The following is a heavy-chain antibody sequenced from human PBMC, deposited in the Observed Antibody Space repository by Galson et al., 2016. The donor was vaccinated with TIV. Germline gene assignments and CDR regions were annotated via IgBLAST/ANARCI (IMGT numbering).Heavy chain of an antibody. CDR2: ISWNRGNI. D-gene: IGHD3-16*02. CDR1: GFTFDDYA. J-gene: IGHJ6*02. V-gene: IGHV3-9*01. CDR3: AKDTRRGCDNSNCYTYNYYYYGMDV. Sequence: RLSCAASGFTFDDYAMHWVRQAPGKGLEWVSGISWNRGNIAYADSVKGRFTITRDNVKKSLYLQMNSLRAEDTALYYCAKDTRRGCDNSNCYTYNYYYYGMDVWGQGTTVTVSS.